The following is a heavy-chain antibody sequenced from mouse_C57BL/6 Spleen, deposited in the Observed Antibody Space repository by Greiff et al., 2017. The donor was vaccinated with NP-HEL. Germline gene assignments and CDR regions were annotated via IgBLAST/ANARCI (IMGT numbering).Heavy chain of an antibody. CDR2: IYPRDGST. Sequence: VQLQQSGPELVKPGASVKLSCKASGYTFTSYDINWVKQRPGQGLEWIGWIYPRDGSTKYNEKFKGKATLTVDTSSSTAYMELHSLTSEDSAVYFCARSRYYGSGGYYFDYWGQGTTLTVSS. CDR3: ARSRYYGSGGYYFDY. V-gene: IGHV1-85*01. J-gene: IGHJ2*01. D-gene: IGHD1-1*01. CDR1: GYTFTSYD.